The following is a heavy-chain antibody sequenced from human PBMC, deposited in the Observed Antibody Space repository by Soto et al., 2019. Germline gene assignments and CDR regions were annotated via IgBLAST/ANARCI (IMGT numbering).Heavy chain of an antibody. V-gene: IGHV4-39*01. D-gene: IGHD2-21*01. CDR1: GVSIHNSHSF. Sequence: SETLSLTCTVSGVSIHNSHSFWGWIRQPPGKGLEFIGTVYYSGGAHYNSSLKSRVTISVDTANNQVPLRMRSLTAADTAVYYCGRVVEGATRHTDLDSWGQGTLVTVYS. CDR2: VYYSGGA. J-gene: IGHJ4*02. CDR3: GRVVEGATRHTDLDS.